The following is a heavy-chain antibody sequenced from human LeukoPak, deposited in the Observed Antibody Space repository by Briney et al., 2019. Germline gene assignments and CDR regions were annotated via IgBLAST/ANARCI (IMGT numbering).Heavy chain of an antibody. J-gene: IGHJ6*03. CDR3: ARDAYYDFWSGYPYYYYYYYMDV. CDR2: ISSSGSTI. CDR1: GFTFSSYE. V-gene: IGHV3-48*03. Sequence: PGGSLRLSCAASGFTFSSYEMNWVRQAPGKGLEWVSYISSSGSTIYYADSVKGRFTISRDNAKNSLYLQMNSLRAEDTAVYYCARDAYYDFWSGYPYYYYYYYMDVWGKGTTVTVSS. D-gene: IGHD3-3*01.